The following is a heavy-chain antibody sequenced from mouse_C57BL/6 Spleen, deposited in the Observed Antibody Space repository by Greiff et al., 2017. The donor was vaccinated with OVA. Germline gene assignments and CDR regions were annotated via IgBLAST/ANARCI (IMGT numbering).Heavy chain of an antibody. CDR1: GFTFSDYY. J-gene: IGHJ1*03. CDR2: INYDGSST. V-gene: IGHV5-16*01. CDR3: ASDRDRYFDV. Sequence: EVQLVESEGGLVQPGSSMKLSCTASGFTFSDYYMAWVRQVPEKGLEWVAYINYDGSSTYYLDSLKSRFIISRDNAKNILYLQMSSLKSEDTATYYCASDRDRYFDVWGTGTTVTVSS.